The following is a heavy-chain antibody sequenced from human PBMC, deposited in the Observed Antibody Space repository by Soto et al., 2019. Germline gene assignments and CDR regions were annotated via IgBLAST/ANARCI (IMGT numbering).Heavy chain of an antibody. CDR1: GGSFSGYY. J-gene: IGHJ4*02. D-gene: IGHD3-16*02. V-gene: IGHV4-34*01. CDR3: ARGRRDYDYIWGSYRRAFDY. CDR2: INHSGST. Sequence: SETLSLTCAVYGGSFSGYYWSWIRQPPGKGLEWIGEINHSGSTNYNPSLKSRVTISVDTSKNQFSLKLSSVTAADTAVYYCARGRRDYDYIWGSYRRAFDYWGQGTLVTVSS.